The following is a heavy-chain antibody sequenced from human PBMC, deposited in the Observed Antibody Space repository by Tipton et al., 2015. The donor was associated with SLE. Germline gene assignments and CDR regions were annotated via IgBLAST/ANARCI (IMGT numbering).Heavy chain of an antibody. CDR1: GASLSDHY. V-gene: IGHV4-4*08. D-gene: IGHD3-22*01. Sequence: TLSLTCTVSGASLSDHYWTWIRQPPGKGLEWIGYIYSSGSTTYTPSLKSRIAISVDTSTMQFSLRLTSVTAADTAVYYCGGGNYFDYYMDVWGKGTTVTVSS. CDR2: IYSSGST. J-gene: IGHJ6*03. CDR3: GGGNYFDYYMDV.